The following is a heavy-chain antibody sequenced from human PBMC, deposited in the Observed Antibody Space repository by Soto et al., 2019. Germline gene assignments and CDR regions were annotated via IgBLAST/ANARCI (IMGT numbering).Heavy chain of an antibody. CDR1: GGSFSGYY. CDR3: ARGKRSDPFFVY. V-gene: IGHV4-34*01. CDR2: INPDGAT. Sequence: SETLSLTCAVYGGSFSGYYWDWIRQPPGKGLEWIGEINPDGATNYTPSLRGRVTISIDTSRNQFSLKLSSVTAADTAVYYCARGKRSDPFFVYWGQGALVTVSS. J-gene: IGHJ4*02.